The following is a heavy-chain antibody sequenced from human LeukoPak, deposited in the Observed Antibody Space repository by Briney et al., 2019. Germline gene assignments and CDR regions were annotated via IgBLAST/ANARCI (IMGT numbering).Heavy chain of an antibody. CDR2: IYPGDSDT. CDR3: ATVNYYDSSGYDY. D-gene: IGHD3-22*01. CDR1: GCTFTGYY. J-gene: IGHJ4*02. V-gene: IGHV5-51*01. Sequence: ASVKVSCKASGCTFTGYYMHWVRQMPGKGLEWMGIIYPGDSDTRYSPSFQGQVTISADKSISTAYLQWSSLKASDTAMYYCATVNYYDSSGYDYWGQGTLVTVSS.